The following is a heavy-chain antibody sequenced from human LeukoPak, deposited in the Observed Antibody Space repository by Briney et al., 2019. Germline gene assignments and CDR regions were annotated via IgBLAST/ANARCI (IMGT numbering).Heavy chain of an antibody. V-gene: IGHV4-4*07. J-gene: IGHJ4*02. D-gene: IGHD6-19*01. Sequence: SETLSLTCTVSGGSISSYYWSWIRQPAGKGLEWIGRIYTSGSTNYNPSLKSRVTMSVETSENQFSLKLSSVTAADTAVYYCVRGPSAVASFDYWGQGTLVTVSS. CDR2: IYTSGST. CDR3: VRGPSAVASFDY. CDR1: GGSISSYY.